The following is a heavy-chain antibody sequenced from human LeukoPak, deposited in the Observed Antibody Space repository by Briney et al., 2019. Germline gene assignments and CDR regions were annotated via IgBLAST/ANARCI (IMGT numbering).Heavy chain of an antibody. Sequence: PGGSLRLSCAASGFTVSSNYMSWVRQAPGKGLEWVSVIYRGGSTYYADSVKGRFTISRDNSKNTLYLQMNSLRAEDTAVYYCARELQYSSGWGRARGYFDYWGQGTLDPVSS. D-gene: IGHD6-19*01. J-gene: IGHJ4*02. CDR1: GFTVSSNY. CDR3: ARELQYSSGWGRARGYFDY. CDR2: IYRGGST. V-gene: IGHV3-53*01.